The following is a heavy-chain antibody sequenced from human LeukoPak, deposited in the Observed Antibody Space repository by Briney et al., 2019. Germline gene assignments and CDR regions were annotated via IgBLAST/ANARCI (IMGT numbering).Heavy chain of an antibody. V-gene: IGHV3-48*03. J-gene: IGHJ2*01. CDR2: ISSSGSTI. Sequence: GGSLRLSCAASGFTFSSYEMNWVRQAPGKGLEWVSYISSSGSTIYYADSLKGRFTISRDNAKNSLYLQMNSLRAEDTALYYCARDASDYWFFDLWGRGTLVTVSS. CDR1: GFTFSSYE. D-gene: IGHD3-3*01. CDR3: ARDASDYWFFDL.